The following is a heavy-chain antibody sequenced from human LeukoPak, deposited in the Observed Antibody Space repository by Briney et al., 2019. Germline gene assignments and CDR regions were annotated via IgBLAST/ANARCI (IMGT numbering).Heavy chain of an antibody. CDR3: ARDFSPYTNGWYAGY. D-gene: IGHD6-19*01. CDR2: ISYDGNNK. CDR1: GFTFSSYA. Sequence: GGSLRLSCTVSGFTFSSYAIHWVRQAPGKGLEWVAVISYDGNNKYYADSVRGRFSISRDNSKDTLYLQMNSLRAEDTAVYYCARDFSPYTNGWYAGYWGQGTLVTVSS. J-gene: IGHJ4*02. V-gene: IGHV3-30-3*01.